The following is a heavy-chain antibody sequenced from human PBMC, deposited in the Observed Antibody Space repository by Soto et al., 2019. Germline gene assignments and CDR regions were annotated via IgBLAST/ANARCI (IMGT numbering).Heavy chain of an antibody. V-gene: IGHV4-39*01. CDR3: ARHLPIKSRAVAGTPCFDY. CDR1: GGSISSSSYY. J-gene: IGHJ4*02. CDR2: IYYSGST. D-gene: IGHD6-19*01. Sequence: SETLSLTCTVSGGSISSSSYYWGWIRQPPGKGLEWIGSIYYSGSTYYNPSLKSRVTISVDTSKNQFSLKLSSVTAADTAVYYCARHLPIKSRAVAGTPCFDYWGQGTLVTVSS.